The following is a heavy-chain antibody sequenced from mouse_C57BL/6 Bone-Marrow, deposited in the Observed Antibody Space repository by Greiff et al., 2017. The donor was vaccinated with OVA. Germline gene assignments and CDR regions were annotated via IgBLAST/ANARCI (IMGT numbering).Heavy chain of an antibody. J-gene: IGHJ2*01. CDR1: GFSLSTSGMG. D-gene: IGHD2-12*01. V-gene: IGHV8-12*01. CDR2: IYWDDDK. Sequence: ESGPGILQSSQTLSLTCSFSGFSLSTSGMGVSWIRQPSGKGLEWLAHIYWDDDKRYNPSLKSRLTISKDTSRNQVFLKITSVDTADTATYYCARKGCYDDGYYFDYWGQGTTLTVSS. CDR3: ARKGCYDDGYYFDY.